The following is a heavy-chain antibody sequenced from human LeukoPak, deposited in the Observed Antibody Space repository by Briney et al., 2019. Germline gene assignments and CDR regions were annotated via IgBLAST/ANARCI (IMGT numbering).Heavy chain of an antibody. CDR2: IYTSGST. D-gene: IGHD3-3*01. CDR3: AREFDFWSGYYYFDY. CDR1: GGSISSYY. V-gene: IGHV4-4*07. Sequence: SETLSLTCTVSGGSISSYYWSWIRQPAGKGLEWIGRIYTSGSTNYNPSLKSRVTTSVDTSKNQFSLKLSSVTAADTAVYYCAREFDFWSGYYYFDYWGQGTLVTVSS. J-gene: IGHJ4*02.